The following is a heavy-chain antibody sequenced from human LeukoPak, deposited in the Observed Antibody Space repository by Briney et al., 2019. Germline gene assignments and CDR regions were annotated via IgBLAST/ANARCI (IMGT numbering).Heavy chain of an antibody. CDR2: IYYSGST. Sequence: SETLSLTCTVSGGSISSYYWSWIRLPPGKGLEWIGYIYYSGSTDYNPSLKSRVTISVDTSKNQFSLKLSSVTAADTAVYYCAREAAATSLWGRGTLVTVSS. D-gene: IGHD6-25*01. J-gene: IGHJ2*01. CDR1: GGSISSYY. V-gene: IGHV4-59*01. CDR3: AREAAATSL.